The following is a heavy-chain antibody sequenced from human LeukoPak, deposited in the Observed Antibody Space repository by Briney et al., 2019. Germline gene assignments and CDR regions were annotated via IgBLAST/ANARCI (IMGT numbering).Heavy chain of an antibody. CDR1: GGSISSYY. CDR3: SRVYCSGGSCPFDY. V-gene: IGHV4-59*01. Sequence: SETLSLTCTVSGGSISSYYWSWIRQPPGKGLEWIGYIYYSGSTNYNPSLKSRVTISVDTSENQFSLKLSSVTAADTAVYYCSRVYCSGGSCPFDYWGQGTLVTVSS. D-gene: IGHD2-15*01. CDR2: IYYSGST. J-gene: IGHJ4*02.